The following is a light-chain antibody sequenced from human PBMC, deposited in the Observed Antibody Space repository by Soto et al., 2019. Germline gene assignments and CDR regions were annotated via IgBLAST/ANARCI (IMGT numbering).Light chain of an antibody. CDR2: DVN. CDR1: SSDIGGYDY. CDR3: TSYASGSSHVV. J-gene: IGLJ2*01. V-gene: IGLV2-14*01. Sequence: QSALTQPASVSGSPGQSITLSCTGTSSDIGGYDYVSWYQRHPGKAPKLIIYDVNNRPSGVSNRFSGSKSGNTASLTISGLQDEDEADYYCTSYASGSSHVVFGGGTKLTFL.